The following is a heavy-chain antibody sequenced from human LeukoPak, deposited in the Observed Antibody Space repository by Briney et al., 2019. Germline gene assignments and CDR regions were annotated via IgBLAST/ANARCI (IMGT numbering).Heavy chain of an antibody. CDR2: ISSSGSTI. J-gene: IGHJ4*02. CDR1: GFAASGFTFSTFG. D-gene: IGHD3-10*01. V-gene: IGHV3-48*04. CDR3: ARQRRGEWFGELSFDY. Sequence: GGSLRLSCAASGFAASGFTFSTFGMHWVRQAPGKGLEWVSYISSSGSTIYYADSVKGRFTISRDNAKNSLYLQMNSLRAEDTAVYYCARQRRGEWFGELSFDYWGQGTLVTVSS.